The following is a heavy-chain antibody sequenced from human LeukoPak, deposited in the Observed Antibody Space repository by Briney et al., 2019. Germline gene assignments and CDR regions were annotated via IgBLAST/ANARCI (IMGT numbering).Heavy chain of an antibody. CDR1: GFIFSSSW. Sequence: GGSLRLSCAASGFIFSSSWMSWVRLAPGKGLEWVANIKTDGSEKQYVDSVKGRFAISRDNAKNSLYLQMNSLRAEDTAVYYCARDPFDSGDRYYGAFDLWGQGTMVTVSS. J-gene: IGHJ3*01. V-gene: IGHV3-7*01. CDR3: ARDPFDSGDRYYGAFDL. CDR2: IKTDGSEK. D-gene: IGHD3-22*01.